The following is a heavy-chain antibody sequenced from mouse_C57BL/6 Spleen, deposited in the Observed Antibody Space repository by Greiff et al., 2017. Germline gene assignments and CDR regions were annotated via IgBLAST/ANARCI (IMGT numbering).Heavy chain of an antibody. J-gene: IGHJ2*01. Sequence: EVQLQESGPELVKPGASVKISCKASGYSFTGYYMNWVKQSPEKSLEWIGEINPSTGGTTYNQKFKAKATLTVDKSSSPAYMQLKSLTSEDSAVYYCARHYGSRGYFDYWGQGTTLTVSS. CDR1: GYSFTGYY. D-gene: IGHD1-1*01. CDR2: INPSTGGT. CDR3: ARHYGSRGYFDY. V-gene: IGHV1-42*01.